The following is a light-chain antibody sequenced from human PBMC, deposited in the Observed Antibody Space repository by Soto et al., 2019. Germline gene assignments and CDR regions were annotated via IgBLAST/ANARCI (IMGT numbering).Light chain of an antibody. CDR2: GAS. Sequence: EIVLTQSPGTLSLSPGERATLSCRASQSVSSSYLAWYQQKPGQAPRLLIYGASSRATGIPDRFSGSGSGTDFTLTISRLEPDDFAVYYCQQYCSSSQTFGQGTQLEIK. CDR1: QSVSSSY. CDR3: QQYCSSSQT. V-gene: IGKV3-20*01. J-gene: IGKJ2*01.